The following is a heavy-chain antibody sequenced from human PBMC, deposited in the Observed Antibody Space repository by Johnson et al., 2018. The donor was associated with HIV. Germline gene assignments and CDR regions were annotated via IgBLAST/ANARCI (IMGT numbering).Heavy chain of an antibody. Sequence: QVQLVESGGGLVQPGGSLRLSCAASGFRFSDYYMSWIRQAPGKGLEWISYMSSSGSTIYHAEFVKGRGRREWDNAKNSLYLQMNSLTVEDTAVYYCAREQATLFFRASGAAFNIWGRGTTVTVSS. D-gene: IGHD3-3*01. V-gene: IGHV3-11*04. CDR3: AREQATLFFRASGAAFNI. J-gene: IGHJ3*02. CDR2: MSSSGSTI. CDR1: GFRFSDYY.